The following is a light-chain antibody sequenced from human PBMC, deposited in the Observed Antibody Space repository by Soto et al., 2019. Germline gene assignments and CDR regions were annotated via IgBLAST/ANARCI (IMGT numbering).Light chain of an antibody. CDR1: QSVSSN. V-gene: IGKV3-15*01. J-gene: IGKJ2*01. Sequence: EIVMTQSPATLSVSPGERATLSCRASQSVSSNLAWYLQKPGQAPRLLIYGASTRAAGIPARFTGSGSGTEFTLTISRLQSEDFAVYYCQQYTNWPPYTFGQGTKLEIQ. CDR3: QQYTNWPPYT. CDR2: GAS.